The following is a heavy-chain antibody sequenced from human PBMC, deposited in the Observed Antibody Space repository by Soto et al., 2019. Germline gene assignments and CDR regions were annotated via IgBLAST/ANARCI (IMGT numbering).Heavy chain of an antibody. J-gene: IGHJ6*03. CDR1: GYTFTGYY. CDR3: ARGIAVAGYYYYYYIDV. CDR2: INPNSGGT. D-gene: IGHD6-19*01. V-gene: IGHV1-2*04. Sequence: QVQLVQSGAEVKKPGASVKVSCKASGYTFTGYYMHWVRQAPGQGLEWMGWINPNSGGTNYAQKFQGWVTMTRDTSISTAYMELSRLRSDDTAVYYCARGIAVAGYYYYYYIDVWRKGTTVTVSS.